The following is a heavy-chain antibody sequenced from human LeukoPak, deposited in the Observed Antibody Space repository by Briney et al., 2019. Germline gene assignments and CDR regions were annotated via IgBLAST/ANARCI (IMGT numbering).Heavy chain of an antibody. Sequence: GGSLRLSCAASEFTFSSYAMSWVRQAPGKGLEWVSAISGSGGSTYYADSVKGRFTISRDNSKNTLYLQMNSLRAEDTAVYYCAKNGDSSGWYSLAPHWGQGTLVTVSS. D-gene: IGHD6-19*01. V-gene: IGHV3-23*01. J-gene: IGHJ4*02. CDR1: EFTFSSYA. CDR3: AKNGDSSGWYSLAPH. CDR2: ISGSGGST.